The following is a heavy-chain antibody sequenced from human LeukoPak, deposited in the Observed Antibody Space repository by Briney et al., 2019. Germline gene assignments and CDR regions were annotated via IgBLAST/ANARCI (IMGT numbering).Heavy chain of an antibody. D-gene: IGHD6-13*01. V-gene: IGHV4-59*08. J-gene: IGHJ4*02. CDR1: GGSISSYY. CDR2: IYYSGST. CDR3: ARLVEGQQLFTYGPGVPHYFDY. Sequence: SETLSLTCTVSGGSISSYYWSWIRQPPGKGLEWIGYIYYSGSTNYNPSLKSRVTISVDTSKNQFSLKLSSVTAADTAVYYCARLVEGQQLFTYGPGVPHYFDYWGQGTLVTVSS.